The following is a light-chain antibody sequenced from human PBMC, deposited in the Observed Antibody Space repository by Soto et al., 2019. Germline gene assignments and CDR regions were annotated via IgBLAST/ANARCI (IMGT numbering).Light chain of an antibody. CDR2: EDN. Sequence: LTQPHSVSESPGKTVTISCTRSSGSIASNYVQWYQQRPGSAPTTVIYEDNQRPSGVPDRFSGSIDSSSNSASLTISGLNTEDEAYYYCQSYDSSNVVFGGGTKLTVL. V-gene: IGLV6-57*04. J-gene: IGLJ2*01. CDR3: QSYDSSNVV. CDR1: SGSIASNY.